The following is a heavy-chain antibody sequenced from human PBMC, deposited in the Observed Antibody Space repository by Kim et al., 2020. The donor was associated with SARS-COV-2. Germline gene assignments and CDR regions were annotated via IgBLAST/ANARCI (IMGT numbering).Heavy chain of an antibody. CDR1: GFTVSSNY. CDR3: ARDIDNSGWYDDDAFDI. CDR2: IYSGGST. D-gene: IGHD6-19*01. Sequence: GGSLRLSCAASGFTVSSNYMSWVRQAPGKGLEWVSVIYSGGSTYYADSVKGRFTISRDNSKNTLYLQMNSLRAEDTAVYYCARDIDNSGWYDDDAFDIWGQGTMVTVSS. V-gene: IGHV3-53*01. J-gene: IGHJ3*02.